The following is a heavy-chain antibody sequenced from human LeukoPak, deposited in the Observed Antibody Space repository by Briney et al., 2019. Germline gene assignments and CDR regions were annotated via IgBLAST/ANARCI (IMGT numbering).Heavy chain of an antibody. CDR1: GFTFSRYA. Sequence: GGSLRLSCAASGFTFSRYAVHWVRQAPGKGLEWVAIISYDGSSKYYADSVKGRFTISRDNSKNTLYLQMNSLRAEETALYYCARSYSSSWYDSYFQHWGQGTLVIVSS. CDR3: ARSYSSSWYDSYFQH. J-gene: IGHJ1*01. CDR2: ISYDGSSK. D-gene: IGHD6-13*01. V-gene: IGHV3-30*04.